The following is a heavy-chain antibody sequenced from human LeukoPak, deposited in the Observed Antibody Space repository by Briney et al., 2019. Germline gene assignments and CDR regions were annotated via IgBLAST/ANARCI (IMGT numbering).Heavy chain of an antibody. D-gene: IGHD3-22*01. V-gene: IGHV3-53*01. CDR3: AKVHRITMIVVVIKGDAFDI. Sequence: GGSLRLSCAASGFTVSSNYMSWVRQAPGKGLEWVSVIYSGGSTYYADSVKGRFTISRDNSKNTLYLQMNSLRAEDTAVYYCAKVHRITMIVVVIKGDAFDIWGQGTMVTVSS. CDR2: IYSGGST. CDR1: GFTVSSNY. J-gene: IGHJ3*02.